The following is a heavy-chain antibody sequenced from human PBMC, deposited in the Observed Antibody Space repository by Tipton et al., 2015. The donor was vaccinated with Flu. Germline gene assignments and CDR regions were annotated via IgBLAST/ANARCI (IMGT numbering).Heavy chain of an antibody. D-gene: IGHD3-22*01. CDR1: GYSFTSYW. V-gene: IGHV5-51*01. J-gene: IGHJ6*02. CDR2: IFPGDSES. Sequence: VQLVQSGAEVKKPGESLKISCKGSGYSFTSYWIGWVRQMPGKGLEWMGIIFPGDSESRYSPSFEGHIITSADRSISTAYLQWSSLKASDTAIYYCARLGPGSSGHYGMDVWGQGTMVTVSS. CDR3: ARLGPGSSGHYGMDV.